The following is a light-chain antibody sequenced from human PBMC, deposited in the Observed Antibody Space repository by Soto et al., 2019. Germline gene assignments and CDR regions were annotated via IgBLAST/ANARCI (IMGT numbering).Light chain of an antibody. J-gene: IGKJ1*01. Sequence: VLTNSLGTVSLSPGQRATLSCRASQSVSSSSVAWYRQRPGQAPRLLIYGASTRATGIPARFSGSGSGTEFTLTISSLQSEDFAVYYCQQYNKCPPETFGQGAKL. CDR3: QQYNKCPPET. CDR2: GAS. CDR1: QSVSSS. V-gene: IGKV3-15*01.